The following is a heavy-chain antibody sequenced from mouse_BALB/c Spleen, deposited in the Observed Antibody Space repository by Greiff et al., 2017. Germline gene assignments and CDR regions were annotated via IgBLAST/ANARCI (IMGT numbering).Heavy chain of an antibody. CDR3: ARQGNYGNYFDY. J-gene: IGHJ2*01. V-gene: IGHV5-4*02. D-gene: IGHD2-1*01. Sequence: EVQLVESGGGLVKPGGSLKLSCAASGFTFSDYYMYWVRQTPEKRLEWVATISDGGSYTYYPDTVKGRFTISRDNAKNTLYLQMSSLKSEDTAMYYCARQGNYGNYFDYWGQGTTLTVSS. CDR2: ISDGGSYT. CDR1: GFTFSDYY.